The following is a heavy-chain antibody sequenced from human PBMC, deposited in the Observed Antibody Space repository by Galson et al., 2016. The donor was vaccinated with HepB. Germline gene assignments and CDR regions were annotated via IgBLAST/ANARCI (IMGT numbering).Heavy chain of an antibody. D-gene: IGHD5-24*01. Sequence: SLRLSCAVSGFTFNSHWMTWTRQAPGQGLVWADKIKEAGSQKYYLDSVQGRFTISRDNAKISLYLQMTSLQAEETAVYYCARAGWVAKGDALVVWGQGTMVSASS. J-gene: IGHJ3*01. CDR1: GFTFNSHW. CDR2: IKEAGSQK. CDR3: ARAGWVAKGDALVV. V-gene: IGHV3-7*04.